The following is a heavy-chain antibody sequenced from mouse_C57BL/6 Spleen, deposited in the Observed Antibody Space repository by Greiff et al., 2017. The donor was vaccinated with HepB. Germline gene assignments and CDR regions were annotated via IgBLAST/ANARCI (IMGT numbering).Heavy chain of an antibody. J-gene: IGHJ4*01. CDR2: IYPGDGDT. CDR1: GYAFSSYW. V-gene: IGHV1-80*01. CDR3: ARGAYDVGMDY. D-gene: IGHD2-12*01. Sequence: VKLQQSGAELVKPGASVKISCKASGYAFSSYWMNWVKQRPGKGLEWIVQIYPGDGDTNYNGKFKGKATLTADKSSSTAYMQLSSLTSEDSAVYFCARGAYDVGMDYWGQGTSVTVSS.